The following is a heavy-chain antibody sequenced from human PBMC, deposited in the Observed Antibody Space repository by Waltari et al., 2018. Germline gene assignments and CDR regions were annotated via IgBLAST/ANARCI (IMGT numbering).Heavy chain of an antibody. D-gene: IGHD3-10*01. Sequence: EVQLVESGGGLVQPGGSLRLSCAASGITFSSYEMNWVRQAPGKGLEWVSYISSSGNIIYYADSVKGRFTISRDNAKNSLYLQMNSLRAEDTAAYYCAAGRSGSYSQIDYWGQGTLVTVSS. CDR3: AAGRSGSYSQIDY. V-gene: IGHV3-48*03. J-gene: IGHJ4*02. CDR2: ISSSGNII. CDR1: GITFSSYE.